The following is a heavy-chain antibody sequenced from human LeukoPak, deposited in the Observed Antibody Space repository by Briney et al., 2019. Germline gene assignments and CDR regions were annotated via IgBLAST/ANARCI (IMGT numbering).Heavy chain of an antibody. CDR2: IYYSGST. Sequence: SETLSLTCTVSGGSISSGGYYWSWIRQHPGKGLEWIGYIYYSGSTYYNPSLKSRVTISVDTSKNQFSLKLSSVTAAETAVYYCARAFAPAGYYYDSSSYYLRYVAEYFQHWGQGTLVTVSS. CDR3: ARAFAPAGYYYDSSSYYLRYVAEYFQH. D-gene: IGHD3-22*01. V-gene: IGHV4-31*03. J-gene: IGHJ1*01. CDR1: GGSISSGGYY.